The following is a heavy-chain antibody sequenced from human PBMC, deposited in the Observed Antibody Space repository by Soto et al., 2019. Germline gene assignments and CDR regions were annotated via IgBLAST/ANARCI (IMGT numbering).Heavy chain of an antibody. Sequence: PGGSLRLSCVASGFTFSNYAMSWVRQVPGKGLEWVSGVSRRGDNTYYADSVRGRFTISRDNSKNTLHLQMNSLKAEDTAVYYCAKDGSDTSIYYDMAVWGQGTTVTV. CDR1: GFTFSNYA. CDR2: VSRRGDNT. V-gene: IGHV3-23*01. J-gene: IGHJ6*02. CDR3: AKDGSDTSIYYDMAV.